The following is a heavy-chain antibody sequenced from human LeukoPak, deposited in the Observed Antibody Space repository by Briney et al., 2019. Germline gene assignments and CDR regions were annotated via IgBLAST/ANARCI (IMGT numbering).Heavy chain of an antibody. D-gene: IGHD3-22*01. V-gene: IGHV3-30*02. Sequence: GGSLRLSCAASGFTFSSYGMHWVRQAPGKGLEWVAFIRYDGSNKYYADSVKGRFTISRDNSKNTLYLQMNSLRAEDTAVYYCARDHYYDSSGLGDYWGQGTLVTVSS. J-gene: IGHJ4*02. CDR3: ARDHYYDSSGLGDY. CDR1: GFTFSSYG. CDR2: IRYDGSNK.